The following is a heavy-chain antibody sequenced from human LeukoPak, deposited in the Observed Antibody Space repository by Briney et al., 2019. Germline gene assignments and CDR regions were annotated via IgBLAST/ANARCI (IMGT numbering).Heavy chain of an antibody. CDR3: ARPRTYCSSTSCYSLGRAAFDI. CDR1: GYSFTSYW. CDR2: IYPGDSDT. J-gene: IGHJ3*02. V-gene: IGHV5-51*01. D-gene: IGHD2-2*01. Sequence: GESLKISCNGSGYSFTSYWIGWVRQMPGKGLEWMGIIYPGDSDTRYSPSFQGQVTISADKSISTAYLQWSSLKASDTAMYYCARPRTYCSSTSCYSLGRAAFDIWGQGTMVTVSS.